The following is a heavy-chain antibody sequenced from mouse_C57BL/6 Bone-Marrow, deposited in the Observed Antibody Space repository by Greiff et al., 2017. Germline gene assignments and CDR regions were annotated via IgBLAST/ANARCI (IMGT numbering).Heavy chain of an antibody. D-gene: IGHD2-1*01. Sequence: EVQLQQSGPELVKPGASVKIPCKASGYTFTDYNMDWVKQSHGKSLEWIGDINPNNGGTIYNQKYKGKATLTVDKSSSTAYMELRILTSEGTAVYYGVRFYYGNYYAMDYWGQGTSVTVSS. CDR2: INPNNGGT. CDR1: GYTFTDYN. V-gene: IGHV1-18*01. J-gene: IGHJ4*01. CDR3: VRFYYGNYYAMDY.